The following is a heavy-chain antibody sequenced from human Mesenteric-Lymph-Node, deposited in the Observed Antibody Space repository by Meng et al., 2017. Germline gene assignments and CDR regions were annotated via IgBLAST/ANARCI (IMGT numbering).Heavy chain of an antibody. J-gene: IGHJ4*02. CDR3: AKDLHYFSAMDV. D-gene: IGHD5-18*01. Sequence: GESLKISCAASGFTFSSYAMSWVRQAPGKGLEWVSAISGSGGSTYYADSVKGRFTISRDNSKNMLYLQMNSLSAEDTAVYYCAKDLHYFSAMDVWGQGTLVTVSS. CDR1: GFTFSSYA. V-gene: IGHV3-23*01. CDR2: ISGSGGST.